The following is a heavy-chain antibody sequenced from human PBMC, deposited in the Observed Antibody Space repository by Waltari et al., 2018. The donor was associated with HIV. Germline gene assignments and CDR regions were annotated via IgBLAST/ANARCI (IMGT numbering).Heavy chain of an antibody. J-gene: IGHJ5*01. CDR3: ARHDGTSYYFGSDMNPRPFSFWFAS. V-gene: IGHV4-39*01. CDR1: GPSISSRRYY. CDR2: TMDSGRT. Sequence: QLLLQESGPGLVRPSETLSLTCTVTGPSISSRRYYWGWVRQPPGKGLEWIVSTMDSGRTYTNPSLKSRVAITVDASRNQFSLNLTSVTAADTALYYCARHDGTSYYFGSDMNPRPFSFWFASWGQGILVTVSS. D-gene: IGHD3-10*01.